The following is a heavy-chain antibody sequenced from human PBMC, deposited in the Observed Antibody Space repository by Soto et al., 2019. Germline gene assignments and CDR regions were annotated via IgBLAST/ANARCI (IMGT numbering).Heavy chain of an antibody. V-gene: IGHV1-18*01. CDR1: GYTFTSYG. D-gene: IGHD3-16*02. CDR3: ARDRSGYYYYYYGMDV. J-gene: IGHJ6*02. CDR2: ISAYNGNT. Sequence: GASVKVSCKASGYTFTSYGISLVRQAPGQGLEWMGWISAYNGNTNYAQKLQGRVTMTTDTSTSTAYMELRSLRSDDTAVYYCARDRSGYYYYYYGMDVWGQGTTVTVSS.